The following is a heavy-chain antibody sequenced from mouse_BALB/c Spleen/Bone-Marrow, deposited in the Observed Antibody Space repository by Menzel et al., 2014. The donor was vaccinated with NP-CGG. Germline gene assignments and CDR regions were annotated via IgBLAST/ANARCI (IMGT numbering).Heavy chain of an antibody. V-gene: IGHV5-12-1*01. CDR1: GFAFSSYD. Sequence: DVMLVESGGGLVKPGGSLKLSCAASGFAFSSYDMSWVRQTPEKRLEWVAYISSGGGSTYYPDTVKGRFTISRDNAKNTLYLQMSSLKSEDTAMYYCARRRYYFDYWGQGTTLTVSS. CDR3: ARRRYYFDY. J-gene: IGHJ2*01. CDR2: ISSGGGST.